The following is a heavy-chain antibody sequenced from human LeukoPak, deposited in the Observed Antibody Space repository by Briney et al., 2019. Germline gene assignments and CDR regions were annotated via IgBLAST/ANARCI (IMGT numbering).Heavy chain of an antibody. CDR1: GFSLSTYA. V-gene: IGHV3-23*01. J-gene: IGHJ5*02. CDR3: AKDRADNGDRLRFDP. CDR2: ISGAGGRT. Sequence: PGGSLRLPCAASGFSLSTYAMSWVRQAPGKGPEWVSAISGAGGRTYYADSVKGRFTISRDNSKNTLYLQMDSLRAEDTAVYYCAKDRADNGDRLRFDPWGQGTLVTVSS. D-gene: IGHD4-17*01.